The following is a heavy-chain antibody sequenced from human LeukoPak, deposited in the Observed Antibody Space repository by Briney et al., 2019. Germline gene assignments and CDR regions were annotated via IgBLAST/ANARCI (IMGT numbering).Heavy chain of an antibody. D-gene: IGHD3-10*01. Sequence: GSLSLSCAASGFTFSSYSMNWVRQAPGKGLEWVSSISSSSSYIYYADSVKGRFTISRDNAKNSLYLQMNSLRAEDTAVYYCARDSIKAPLDYWGQGTLVTVSS. CDR2: ISSSSSYI. CDR1: GFTFSSYS. V-gene: IGHV3-21*01. CDR3: ARDSIKAPLDY. J-gene: IGHJ4*02.